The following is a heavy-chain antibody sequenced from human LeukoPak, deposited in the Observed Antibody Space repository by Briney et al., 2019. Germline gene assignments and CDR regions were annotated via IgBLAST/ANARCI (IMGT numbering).Heavy chain of an antibody. CDR3: ARRPLRYFDWLLLGFDY. CDR2: IYYSGST. Sequence: SETLSLTCTVSGGSISSSSYYWGWIRQPPGKGLEWIGSIYYSGSTYYNPSLKSRVTISVDTSKNQFSLKLSSVTAADTAVYYCARRPLRYFDWLLLGFDYWDQGTLVTVSS. V-gene: IGHV4-39*07. CDR1: GGSISSSSYY. D-gene: IGHD3-9*01. J-gene: IGHJ4*02.